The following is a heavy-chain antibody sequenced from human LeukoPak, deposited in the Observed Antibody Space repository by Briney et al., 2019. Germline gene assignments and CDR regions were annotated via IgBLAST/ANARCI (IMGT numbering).Heavy chain of an antibody. CDR2: INPNSGGT. D-gene: IGHD3-22*01. V-gene: IGHV1-2*02. CDR3: VRDPTPTYESGAYYGVD. CDR1: GYTFTGYY. J-gene: IGHJ4*02. Sequence: ASVKVSCKASGYTFTGYYLHWVRQAPGQGLEWMGWINPNSGGTNYAQKFQGRVTMTRDTSITTAYMELSGLRSDDTAVYYCVRDPTPTYESGAYYGVDWGRGTLVTVSS.